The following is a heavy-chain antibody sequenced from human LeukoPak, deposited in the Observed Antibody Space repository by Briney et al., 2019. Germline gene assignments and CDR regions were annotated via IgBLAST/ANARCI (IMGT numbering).Heavy chain of an antibody. CDR3: AQLGITMIAGV. CDR1: GFTFSSYE. CDR2: ISSSGSTI. D-gene: IGHD3-22*01. Sequence: GGSLRLSCAASGFTFSSYEMNWVRQAPGKGLEWVSYISSSGSTIYYADSVKGRFTISRDNAKNSLYLQMNSLRAEDTAVYYCAQLGITMIAGVWGKGTTVTISS. V-gene: IGHV3-48*03. J-gene: IGHJ6*04.